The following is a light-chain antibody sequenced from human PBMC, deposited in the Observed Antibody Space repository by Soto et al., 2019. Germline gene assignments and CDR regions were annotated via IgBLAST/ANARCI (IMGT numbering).Light chain of an antibody. CDR1: QSVSNW. CDR2: DAS. V-gene: IGKV1-5*01. Sequence: DIQMTQSPSTLSASVGDRVTITCRASQSVSNWLAWYQQKPGKAPKLLIYDASTLESGVPSRFSGSGSGTEFTLTISSLQPDDFATYYCQQYNIYPFPFGPGTKVDIK. J-gene: IGKJ3*01. CDR3: QQYNIYPFP.